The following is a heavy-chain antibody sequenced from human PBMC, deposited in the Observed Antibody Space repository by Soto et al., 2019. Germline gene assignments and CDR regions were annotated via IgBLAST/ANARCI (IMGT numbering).Heavy chain of an antibody. J-gene: IGHJ3*02. CDR3: ARNLTLVRGGAFDI. V-gene: IGHV4-38-2*01. D-gene: IGHD3-10*01. CDR1: GYSISSGDY. CDR2: IYHSGST. Sequence: SETLSLTCAVSGYSISSGDYWGWIRQPPGKGLQWIASIYHSGSTYYSPSLKSRVIISVDTSKNQFSLKLRSVIAADTAMYYCARNLTLVRGGAFDIWCQGPMVT.